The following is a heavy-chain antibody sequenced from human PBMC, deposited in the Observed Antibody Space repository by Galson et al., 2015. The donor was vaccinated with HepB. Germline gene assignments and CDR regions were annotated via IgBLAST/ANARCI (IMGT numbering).Heavy chain of an antibody. CDR2: ISSSGNNI. V-gene: IGHV3-48*02. D-gene: IGHD1-1*01. J-gene: IGHJ4*02. CDR3: ARDASPTTDAWYYFDY. Sequence: SLRLSCAASGFILSNYGMQWVRQAPGKGLEWIAYISSSGNNIYYADSVKGRFSISRDNANNALYLQMDSLGDDDTAVYYCARDASPTTDAWYYFDYWGQGTLVTVSS. CDR1: GFILSNYG.